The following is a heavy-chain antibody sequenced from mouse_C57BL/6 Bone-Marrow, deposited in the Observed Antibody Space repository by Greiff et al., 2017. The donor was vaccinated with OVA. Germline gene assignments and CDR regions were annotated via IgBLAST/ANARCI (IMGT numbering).Heavy chain of an antibody. J-gene: IGHJ4*01. D-gene: IGHD2-12*01. CDR2: IWSDGST. CDR1: GFSLTSYG. CDR3: ARHPLRMDYAMDY. V-gene: IGHV2-6-1*01. Sequence: VKLQESGPGLVAPSQSLSITCTVSGFSLTSYGVHWVRQPPGQGLEWLVVIWSDGSTTYNSALKSRLSISKDNSKCQVFLKMNSLQTDDTAMDDCARHPLRMDYAMDYWGQGTSVTVSA.